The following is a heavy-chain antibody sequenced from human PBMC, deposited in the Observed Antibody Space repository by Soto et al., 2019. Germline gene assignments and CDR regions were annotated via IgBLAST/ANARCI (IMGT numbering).Heavy chain of an antibody. CDR1: GGSISSGGYY. V-gene: IGHV4-31*03. CDR3: ARGGPAAPRMYYYYYYMDV. CDR2: IYYSGST. D-gene: IGHD2-2*01. J-gene: IGHJ6*03. Sequence: QVQRQESGPGLVKPSQTLSLTCTVSGGSISSGGYYWSWIRQHPGKGLEWIGYIYYSGSTYYNPSLKSRVTISVDTSKNQFSLKLSSVTAADTAVYYCARGGPAAPRMYYYYYYMDVWGKGTTVTVSS.